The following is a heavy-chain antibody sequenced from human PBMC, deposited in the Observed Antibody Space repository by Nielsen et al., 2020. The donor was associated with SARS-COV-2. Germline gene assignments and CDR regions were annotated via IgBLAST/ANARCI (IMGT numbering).Heavy chain of an antibody. V-gene: IGHV1-18*01. D-gene: IGHD6-19*01. Sequence: SVKVSCKSSVYTFTSYGISSVLHAPAQWLEWMGWISPYNGNTNYAQKLQGRVTMTTDTSTSTAYMELRSLRSDDTAVYYCARYGGGWSYYYYYYGMDVWGQGTTVTVSS. CDR3: ARYGGGWSYYYYYYGMDV. CDR2: ISPYNGNT. CDR1: VYTFTSYG. J-gene: IGHJ6*02.